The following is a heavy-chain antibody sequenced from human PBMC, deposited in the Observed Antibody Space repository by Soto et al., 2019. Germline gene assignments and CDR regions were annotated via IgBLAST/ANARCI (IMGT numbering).Heavy chain of an antibody. D-gene: IGHD3-3*01. CDR3: ARVLLEWYNRFGP. Sequence: ASVKVSCKASGYTFTSYAMHWVRQAPGQRLEWMGWINAGNGNAKYSQKFQSRVTITRDTTASTAYMELSSLRSEDTAVYYCARVLLEWYNRFGPWGQGTLVTVSS. V-gene: IGHV1-3*01. CDR1: GYTFTSYA. CDR2: INAGNGNA. J-gene: IGHJ5*02.